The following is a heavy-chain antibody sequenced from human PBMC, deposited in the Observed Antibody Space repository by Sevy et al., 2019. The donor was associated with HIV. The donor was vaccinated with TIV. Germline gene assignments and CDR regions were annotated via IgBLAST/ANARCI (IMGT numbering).Heavy chain of an antibody. CDR1: GFTFSKYS. J-gene: IGHJ4*02. CDR2: LSFGCGEI. Sequence: GGSLRLSCAASGFTFSKYSMSWGRQPPGKGLEWVSTLSFGCGEINYADSVKGRFTISRDNSKSSVYLQMNNLRPEDTAVYYCAREGCTKPHDYWGQGTLVTVFS. CDR3: AREGCTKPHDY. V-gene: IGHV3-23*01. D-gene: IGHD2-8*01.